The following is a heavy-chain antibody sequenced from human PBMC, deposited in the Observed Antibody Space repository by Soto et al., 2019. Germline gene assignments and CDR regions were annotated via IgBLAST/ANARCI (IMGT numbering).Heavy chain of an antibody. CDR2: IWYDGSNK. D-gene: IGHD6-19*01. CDR1: GFTFSSYG. J-gene: IGHJ4*02. Sequence: GGSLRLSCAASGFTFSSYGMHWVRQAPGKGLEWVAVIWYDGSNKYYADSVKGRFTISRDNSKNTLYLQMNSLRAEDTAVYYCARAFIAVAGDDYWGQGTLVTVSS. V-gene: IGHV3-33*01. CDR3: ARAFIAVAGDDY.